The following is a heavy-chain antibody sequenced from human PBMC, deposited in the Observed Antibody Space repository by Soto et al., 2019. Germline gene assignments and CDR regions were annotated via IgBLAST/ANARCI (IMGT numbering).Heavy chain of an antibody. V-gene: IGHV3-23*01. Sequence: GGSLRLSCAASGFTFSSYAMSWVRQAPGKGLEWVSAISGSGGGTYYADSVKGRFTISRDNSKNTLYLQMNSLRAEDTAVYYCAKRGLPYYYDSSGYYPAPFDYWGQGTLVTVSS. D-gene: IGHD3-22*01. J-gene: IGHJ4*02. CDR2: ISGSGGGT. CDR1: GFTFSSYA. CDR3: AKRGLPYYYDSSGYYPAPFDY.